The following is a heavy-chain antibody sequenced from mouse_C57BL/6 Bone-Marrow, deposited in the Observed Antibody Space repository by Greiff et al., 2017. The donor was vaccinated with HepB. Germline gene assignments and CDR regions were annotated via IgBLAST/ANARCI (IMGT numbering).Heavy chain of an antibody. CDR2: IDPSDSYT. J-gene: IGHJ4*01. D-gene: IGHD2-4*01. CDR1: GYTFTSYW. Sequence: QVQLQQPGAELVRPGTSVKLSCKASGYTFTSYWMHWVKQRPGQGLEWIGVIDPSDSYTNYNQKFKGKATLTVDTSSSTAYMQLSSLTSEDAAVYYCARRIYYDYAMDYWGQGTSVTVSS. CDR3: ARRIYYDYAMDY. V-gene: IGHV1-59*01.